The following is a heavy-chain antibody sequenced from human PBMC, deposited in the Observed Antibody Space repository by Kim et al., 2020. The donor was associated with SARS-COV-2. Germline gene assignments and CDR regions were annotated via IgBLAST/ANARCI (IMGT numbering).Heavy chain of an antibody. V-gene: IGHV4-39*01. D-gene: IGHD3-10*01. Sequence: KSRVTISVDTSKNPFSLKLSSVTAADTALYYCARQTDYFGSGSLLYYFDYWGQGTLVTVSS. CDR3: ARQTDYFGSGSLLYYFDY. J-gene: IGHJ4*02.